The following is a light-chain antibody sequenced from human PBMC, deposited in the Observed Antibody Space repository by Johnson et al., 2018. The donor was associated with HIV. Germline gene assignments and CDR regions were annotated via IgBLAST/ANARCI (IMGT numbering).Light chain of an antibody. V-gene: IGLV1-51*01. CDR2: DTN. J-gene: IGLJ1*01. Sequence: QSVLTQPPSVSAAPGQKVTISCSGSSSNIGNNYVSWYQQLPGTPPNLLIYDTNNRPSGIPDRFSGSTSGTSATLGITGLQPGDEADYYCGTWDSSLSAHVFGTGTKVTVL. CDR3: GTWDSSLSAHV. CDR1: SSNIGNNY.